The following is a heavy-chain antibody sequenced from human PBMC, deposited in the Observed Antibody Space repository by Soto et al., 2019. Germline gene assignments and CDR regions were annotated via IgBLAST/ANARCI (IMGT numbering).Heavy chain of an antibody. J-gene: IGHJ4*02. CDR1: GYTFTNYD. CDR2: MSPNSGNT. Sequence: ASVKVSCKASGYTFTNYDINWVRQATGQGLEWMGWMSPNSGNTGYAQKFQDRVIMTRNTSISTAYMELSSLRSEDTAVYYCARSLYYGSGSFFPWAQGTLVTVSS. D-gene: IGHD3-10*01. CDR3: ARSLYYGSGSFFP. V-gene: IGHV1-8*01.